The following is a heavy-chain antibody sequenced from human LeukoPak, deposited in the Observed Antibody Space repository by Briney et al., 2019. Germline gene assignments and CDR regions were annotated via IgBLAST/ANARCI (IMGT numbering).Heavy chain of an antibody. CDR1: GFTFTSSA. J-gene: IGHJ4*02. CDR3: AAGVFDILTGYVDY. D-gene: IGHD3-9*01. V-gene: IGHV1-58*02. CDR2: IVVGSGNT. Sequence: ASVKVSCKASGFTFTSSAMQWMRQARGQRLEWIGWIVVGSGNTNYAQKFQERVTITRDMSTSTAYMELSSLRSEDTAVYYCAAGVFDILTGYVDYWGQGTLVTVSS.